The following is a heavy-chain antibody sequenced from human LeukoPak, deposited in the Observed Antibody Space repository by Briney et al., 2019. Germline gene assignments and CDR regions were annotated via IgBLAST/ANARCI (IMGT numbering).Heavy chain of an antibody. Sequence: ASVKVSCKASGGTFSSYAISWVRQAPGQGLEWMGGIIPIFGTANYAQKFQGRVTITADESTSTAYMELSSLRSEDTAVYYCARTRPYYYDSSGSMHFDYWGQGTLVTVFS. CDR3: ARTRPYYYDSSGSMHFDY. V-gene: IGHV1-69*01. J-gene: IGHJ4*02. CDR2: IIPIFGTA. D-gene: IGHD3-22*01. CDR1: GGTFSSYA.